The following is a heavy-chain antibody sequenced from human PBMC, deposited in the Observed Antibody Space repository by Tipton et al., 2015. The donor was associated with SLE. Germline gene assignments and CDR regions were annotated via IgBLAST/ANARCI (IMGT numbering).Heavy chain of an antibody. CDR2: VSYSGTT. J-gene: IGHJ4*02. Sequence: LRLSCSVSGGSISNYYWSWIRQPPGKGLEWIGYVSYSGTTNYNPSLKSRVTMSIDTSKNQLSLKMGSVTAADTAMYYCARLSSGTGDFEHWGLGTLVVVSS. D-gene: IGHD7-27*01. V-gene: IGHV4-59*08. CDR3: ARLSSGTGDFEH. CDR1: GGSISNYY.